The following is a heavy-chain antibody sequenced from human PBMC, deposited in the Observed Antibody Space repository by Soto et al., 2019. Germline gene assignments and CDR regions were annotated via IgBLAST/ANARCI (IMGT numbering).Heavy chain of an antibody. Sequence: QVQLVQSGAEVKKPGASVKVSCKASGYTFTSYGISWVRQAPGQGLEWRGWISAYNGNTNYAQKLQGRVTMTTATAKSTAYMELWSLRSDDTAVSYCARVRVANYYYYGMDVWGQGTTVTVSS. CDR1: GYTFTSYG. CDR3: ARVRVANYYYYGMDV. CDR2: ISAYNGNT. V-gene: IGHV1-18*04. D-gene: IGHD2-15*01. J-gene: IGHJ6*02.